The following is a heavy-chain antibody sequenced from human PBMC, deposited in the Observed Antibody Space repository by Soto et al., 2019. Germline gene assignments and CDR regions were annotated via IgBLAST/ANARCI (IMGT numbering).Heavy chain of an antibody. Sequence: QTLSLTCAISGDSVSSNSAAWNWIRQSPSRGLEWLGRTYYRSKWYNDYAVSVKSRITINPDTSKNQFSLQLNSVTPEDTAVYYCARAAELELDYYYGMDVWGQGTTVTVSS. V-gene: IGHV6-1*01. CDR2: TYYRSKWYN. CDR3: ARAAELELDYYYGMDV. J-gene: IGHJ6*02. D-gene: IGHD1-7*01. CDR1: GDSVSSNSAA.